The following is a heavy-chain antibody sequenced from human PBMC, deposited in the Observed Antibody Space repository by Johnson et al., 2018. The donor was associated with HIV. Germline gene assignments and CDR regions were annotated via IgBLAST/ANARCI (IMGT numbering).Heavy chain of an antibody. D-gene: IGHD5-18*01. Sequence: VQLVESGGGVVQPGKSLRLSCAASGFTFSGYGMHWVRQAPGKGLEWVAVISYDGNNKYYADSVKGRFTISRDNSKNTLYLQMNSLRAEDTAIYYCARGQLWLLDDALDIWGQGTMVTVSS. CDR3: ARGQLWLLDDALDI. CDR1: GFTFSGYG. V-gene: IGHV3-30*03. CDR2: ISYDGNNK. J-gene: IGHJ3*02.